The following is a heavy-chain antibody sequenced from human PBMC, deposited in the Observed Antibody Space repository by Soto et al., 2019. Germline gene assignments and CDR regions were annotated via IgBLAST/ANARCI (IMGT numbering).Heavy chain of an antibody. CDR3: VKVPPSYGYDSSANDAFDI. V-gene: IGHV3-64D*06. CDR2: ISSNGGST. Sequence: GSLRLSCSASGFTFSSYAMHWVRQAPGKGLEYVSAISSNGGSTYYADSVKGRFTISRDNSKNTLYLQMSSLRAEDTAVYYCVKVPPSYGYDSSANDAFDIWGQGTMVTVSS. CDR1: GFTFSSYA. J-gene: IGHJ3*02. D-gene: IGHD3-22*01.